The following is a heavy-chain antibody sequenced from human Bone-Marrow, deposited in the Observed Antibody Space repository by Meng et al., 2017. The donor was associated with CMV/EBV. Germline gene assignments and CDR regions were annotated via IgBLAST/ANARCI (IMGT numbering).Heavy chain of an antibody. CDR1: GFTFSSYW. Sequence: GGSLRLSCAASGFTFSSYWMHWVRQAPGKGLEWVSGISWNSGSIGYADSVKGRFTISRDNAKNSLYLQMNSLRAEDMALYYCAKGGGDYGDYVSDSWFDPWGQGTLVTVSS. D-gene: IGHD4-17*01. CDR3: AKGGGDYGDYVSDSWFDP. J-gene: IGHJ5*02. CDR2: ISWNSGSI. V-gene: IGHV3-9*03.